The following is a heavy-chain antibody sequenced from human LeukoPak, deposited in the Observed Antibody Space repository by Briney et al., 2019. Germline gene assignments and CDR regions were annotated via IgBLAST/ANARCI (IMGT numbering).Heavy chain of an antibody. CDR2: IYSGGST. Sequence: SGGSLRLSCAASGFTVSSNYMSWVRQAPGRGLEWVSVIYSGGSTYYADSVKGRFTIFRDNSKNTLYLQMSSLRAEDTAVYYCARGVGYDSSGYYGLLYYFDYWGQGTLVTVSS. V-gene: IGHV3-53*01. J-gene: IGHJ4*02. CDR3: ARGVGYDSSGYYGLLYYFDY. CDR1: GFTVSSNY. D-gene: IGHD3-22*01.